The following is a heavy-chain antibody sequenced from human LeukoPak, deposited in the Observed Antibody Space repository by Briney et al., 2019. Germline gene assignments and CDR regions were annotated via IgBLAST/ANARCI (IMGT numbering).Heavy chain of an antibody. CDR1: GFTFSSYE. Sequence: PGGSLRLSCAASGFTFSSYEMNWVRQAPGKGLEGVSYISSSGSTIYYADSVKGRFTISRDNAKKSLYLQMNSLRAEDTALYYCAKDRAFGQFLWGNDYWGQGTLVTVSS. CDR2: ISSSGSTI. D-gene: IGHD3-10*01. V-gene: IGHV3-48*03. J-gene: IGHJ4*02. CDR3: AKDRAFGQFLWGNDY.